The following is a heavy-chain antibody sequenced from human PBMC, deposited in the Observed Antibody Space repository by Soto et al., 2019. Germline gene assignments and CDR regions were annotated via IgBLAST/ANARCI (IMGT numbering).Heavy chain of an antibody. D-gene: IGHD3-22*01. Sequence: GGSLRLSCAASGLTFSSYAMTWVRQAPGKGLEWVSAISGSGGSTYYADSVKGWFTISRDNSKNTLYLQMNSLRAEDTAVYYCAKVQGYDSSGLPGAFDIWGQGTMVTVSS. J-gene: IGHJ3*02. CDR3: AKVQGYDSSGLPGAFDI. CDR2: ISGSGGST. V-gene: IGHV3-23*01. CDR1: GLTFSSYA.